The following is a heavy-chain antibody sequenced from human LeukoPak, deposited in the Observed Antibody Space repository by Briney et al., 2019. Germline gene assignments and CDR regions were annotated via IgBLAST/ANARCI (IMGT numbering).Heavy chain of an antibody. D-gene: IGHD6-13*01. CDR1: GGSFSSSDYY. CDR2: IYYSGTT. Sequence: SETLSLTCTVSGGSFSSSDYYWGWIRQPPGKGLEWIVSIYYSGTTYYNPSLKSRVTMSVDTSKNQFSLQLNSVTPEDTAVYYCAREVAGGGYYYYYYYMDVWGKGTTVTISS. J-gene: IGHJ6*03. CDR3: AREVAGGGYYYYYYYMDV. V-gene: IGHV4-39*07.